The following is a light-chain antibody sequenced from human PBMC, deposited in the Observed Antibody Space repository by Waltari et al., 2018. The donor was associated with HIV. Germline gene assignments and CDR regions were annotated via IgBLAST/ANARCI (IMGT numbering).Light chain of an antibody. J-gene: IGLJ2*01. Sequence: QSALTQPPSASGSPGQSVTISCPGTSSDVGGYNYVSGYQQHPGKAPKLMIHEVSKRPSGVPDRFSGSKSGNTASLTVSGLQAEDEADYYCSSYAGSNNLFGGGTKLTVL. CDR1: SSDVGGYNY. CDR3: SSYAGSNNL. CDR2: EVS. V-gene: IGLV2-8*01.